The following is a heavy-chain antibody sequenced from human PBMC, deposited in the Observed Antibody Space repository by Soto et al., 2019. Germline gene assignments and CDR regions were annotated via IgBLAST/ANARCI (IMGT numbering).Heavy chain of an antibody. V-gene: IGHV1-69*12. CDR2: IIPIFGTA. CDR3: ARSLPPDIAVRLRENAEYFQH. Sequence: QVQLVQSGAEVKKPGSSVKVSCKASGGTFSSYAISWVRQAPGQGLEWMGGIIPIFGTANYAQKFQGRITITADEATSTADRELSSLRSEDTAVYYGARSLPPDIAVRLRENAEYFQHWGQGTLVTVSS. D-gene: IGHD6-6*01. CDR1: GGTFSSYA. J-gene: IGHJ1*01.